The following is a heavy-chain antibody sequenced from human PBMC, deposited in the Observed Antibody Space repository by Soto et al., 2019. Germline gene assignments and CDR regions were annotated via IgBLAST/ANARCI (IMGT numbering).Heavy chain of an antibody. D-gene: IGHD3-22*01. CDR3: ARVFRSSGYYRGYFDY. CDR2: IYYSGST. J-gene: IGHJ4*02. Sequence: SETLSLTCTVSGGSISSGDYYWSWIRQPPGKGLEWIGYIYYSGSTNYNPSLKSRVAISVDTSKNQFSLKLSSVTAADTAVYYCARVFRSSGYYRGYFDYWGQGTLVTVSS. CDR1: GGSISSGDYY. V-gene: IGHV4-61*08.